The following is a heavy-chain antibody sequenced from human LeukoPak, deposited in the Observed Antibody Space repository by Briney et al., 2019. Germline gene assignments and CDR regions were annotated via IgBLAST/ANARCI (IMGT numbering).Heavy chain of an antibody. CDR1: GHTFSTYS. J-gene: IGHJ4*02. D-gene: IGHD3-10*01. V-gene: IGHV1-69*13. Sequence: GASVKVSCKASGHTFSTYSITWVRQAPGQGLEWMGGIIPIFGTANYAQKFQGRVTVTADESTSTAYMELSSLRSEDTAVYYCARERQYYYGSGSPIAVLDYWGQGTLVTVSS. CDR2: IIPIFGTA. CDR3: ARERQYYYGSGSPIAVLDY.